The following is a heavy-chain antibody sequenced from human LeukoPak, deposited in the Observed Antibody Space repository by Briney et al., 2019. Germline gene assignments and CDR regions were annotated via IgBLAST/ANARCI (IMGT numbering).Heavy chain of an antibody. Sequence: SETLSLTCTVSGGSISRGDYYWSWIRQPPGKGLEWIGYIYYSGSTYYNPSLKSRVTISVDTSKNQFSLKLSSVTAADTAVYYCARGLYGDYVNYFDYWGQGTLVTVSS. CDR1: GGSISRGDYY. D-gene: IGHD4-17*01. CDR2: IYYSGST. J-gene: IGHJ4*02. V-gene: IGHV4-30-4*08. CDR3: ARGLYGDYVNYFDY.